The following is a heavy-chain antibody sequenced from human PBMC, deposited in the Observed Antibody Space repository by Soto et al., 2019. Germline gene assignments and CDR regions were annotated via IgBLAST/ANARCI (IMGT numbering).Heavy chain of an antibody. V-gene: IGHV3-23*01. D-gene: IGHD3-9*01. CDR2: ISGSGGST. J-gene: IGHJ4*02. Sequence: GGSLRLSCAASGFTFSSYAMSWVRQAPGKGLEWVSAISGSGGSTYYADSVKGQFTISRDNSKNTLYLQMNSLRAEDTAVYYCAKETYYDILTGPPTFGYWGQGTLVTVSS. CDR1: GFTFSSYA. CDR3: AKETYYDILTGPPTFGY.